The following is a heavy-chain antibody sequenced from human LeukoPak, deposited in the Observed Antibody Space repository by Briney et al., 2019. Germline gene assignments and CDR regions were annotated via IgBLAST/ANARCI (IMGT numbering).Heavy chain of an antibody. V-gene: IGHV3-48*01. Sequence: PGGSPRLSCAASGLTFSSYSMNWVRQAPGKGLEWVSYISSSSSTIYYADSVKGRFTISRDNAKNSLYLQMNSLRAEDTPVYYCARVAKLYGDYVHFDYWGQGALVTVSS. J-gene: IGHJ4*02. CDR1: GLTFSSYS. CDR2: ISSSSSTI. D-gene: IGHD4-17*01. CDR3: ARVAKLYGDYVHFDY.